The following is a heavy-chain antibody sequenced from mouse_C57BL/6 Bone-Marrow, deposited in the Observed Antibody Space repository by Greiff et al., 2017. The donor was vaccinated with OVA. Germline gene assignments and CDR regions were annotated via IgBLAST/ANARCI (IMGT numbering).Heavy chain of an antibody. V-gene: IGHV1-54*01. CDR3: ARGPFYYSNAMDY. J-gene: IGHJ4*01. CDR2: INPGSGGT. D-gene: IGHD2-12*01. Sequence: VHLPPSGAELVRPGTSVKVSCKASGYAFTNYLIEWVKQRPGQGLEWIGVINPGSGGTNYNEKFKGKATLTADKSSSTAYMQLSSLTSEDSAVYFCARGPFYYSNAMDYWGQGTSVTVSS. CDR1: GYAFTNYL.